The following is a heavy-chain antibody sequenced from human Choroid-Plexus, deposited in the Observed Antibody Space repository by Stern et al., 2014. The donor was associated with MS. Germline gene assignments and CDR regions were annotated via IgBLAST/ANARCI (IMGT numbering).Heavy chain of an antibody. CDR2: VSYDGSNK. CDR1: GFTFGSCS. Sequence: QVQLVQSGGGVVQPGRPLGLSCVASGFTFGSCSMHWVRQAPGKGLAWVAGVSYDGSNKYYADSVKGRFTISRDNSQNTLYMQMSSLRPEDTAVYYCAKDRQYLTYFFDHWGQGSLVTVSS. CDR3: AKDRQYLTYFFDH. V-gene: IGHV3-30*18. J-gene: IGHJ5*02. D-gene: IGHD2/OR15-2a*01.